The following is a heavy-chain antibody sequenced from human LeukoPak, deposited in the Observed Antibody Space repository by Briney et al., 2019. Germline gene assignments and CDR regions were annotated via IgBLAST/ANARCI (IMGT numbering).Heavy chain of an antibody. CDR3: ARDRGGYDPGYDY. CDR2: IYYSGST. D-gene: IGHD5-12*01. J-gene: IGHJ4*02. CDR1: GGSISSHY. Sequence: PSETLSLTCTVSGGSISSHYWSWILQPPGKGLEWIGYIYYSGSTNYNPSLKSRVTISVDTSKNQFSLKLSSVAAADTAVYYCARDRGGYDPGYDYWGQGTLVTVSS. V-gene: IGHV4-59*11.